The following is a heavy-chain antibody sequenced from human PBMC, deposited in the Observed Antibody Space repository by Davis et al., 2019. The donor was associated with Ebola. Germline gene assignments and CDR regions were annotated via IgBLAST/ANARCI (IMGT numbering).Heavy chain of an antibody. J-gene: IGHJ6*02. Sequence: PGGSLRLSCKGSGYSFTTYWIGWVRQMPGKGLEWMAIIYPGDSDTRYSPSFQGQVTISADKSIRTAYLQWSSLKASDTAMYYCARHSDYSNYEEDGMEVWGQGTTVTVSS. CDR3: ARHSDYSNYEEDGMEV. CDR1: GYSFTTYW. D-gene: IGHD4-11*01. CDR2: IYPGDSDT. V-gene: IGHV5-51*01.